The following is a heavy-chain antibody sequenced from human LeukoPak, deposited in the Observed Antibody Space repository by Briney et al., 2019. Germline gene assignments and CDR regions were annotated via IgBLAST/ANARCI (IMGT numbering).Heavy chain of an antibody. CDR3: ARDLFISYYGSGSRNNWFDP. D-gene: IGHD3-10*01. CDR2: ISAYNGNT. Sequence: ASVKVSCKASGYTFTSYGISWVRQAPGQGLEWMGWISAYNGNTNYAQKLQGRVTMTTDTSTSTAYMELRSLRSDDTAVYYCARDLFISYYGSGSRNNWFDPWGQGTLVTVSS. V-gene: IGHV1-18*01. CDR1: GYTFTSYG. J-gene: IGHJ5*02.